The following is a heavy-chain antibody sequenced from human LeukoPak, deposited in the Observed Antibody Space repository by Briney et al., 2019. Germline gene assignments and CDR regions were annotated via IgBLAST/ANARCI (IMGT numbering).Heavy chain of an antibody. D-gene: IGHD5-18*01. Sequence: ASVKVSCKPSGYTFTSYDMHWVRQAPGQRLEWMGWINAGNGNTKYSQKFQGRVTITRYTSASTGYMELSSLRSEDTAVYYCARDAGDTAIDCWGQGTLVTVSS. J-gene: IGHJ4*02. CDR3: ARDAGDTAIDC. CDR2: INAGNGNT. V-gene: IGHV1-3*01. CDR1: GYTFTSYD.